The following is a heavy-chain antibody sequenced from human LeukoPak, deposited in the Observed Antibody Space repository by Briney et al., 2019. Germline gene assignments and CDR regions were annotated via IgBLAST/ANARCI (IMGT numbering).Heavy chain of an antibody. J-gene: IGHJ4*02. CDR3: ARSLPYGTTWYGRSDF. V-gene: IGHV3-30*03. CDR2: TSSDLKAN. CDR1: GFTFRNYV. D-gene: IGHD6-13*01. Sequence: GGSLRLSCAASGFTFRNYVIHWVRQAPGKGPEWVAVTSSDLKANYYADSVKGRFTISRDNAMNSLYLQMNSLRAEDTAIYYCARSLPYGTTWYGRSDFWGQGTLVTVSS.